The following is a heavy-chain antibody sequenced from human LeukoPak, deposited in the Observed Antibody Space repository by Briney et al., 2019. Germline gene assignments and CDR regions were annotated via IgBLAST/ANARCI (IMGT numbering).Heavy chain of an antibody. CDR1: GFTFSSYA. Sequence: PGGSLRLSCAASGFTFSSYALSWVRQARGKGLEWVSTISGSGGSTYYADSVKGRFTISRDNSKYTLFLQMNSLRAEDTAVYYCAKATYSSSWNLYFDYWGQGTLVTVSS. V-gene: IGHV3-23*01. D-gene: IGHD6-13*01. J-gene: IGHJ4*02. CDR3: AKATYSSSWNLYFDY. CDR2: ISGSGGST.